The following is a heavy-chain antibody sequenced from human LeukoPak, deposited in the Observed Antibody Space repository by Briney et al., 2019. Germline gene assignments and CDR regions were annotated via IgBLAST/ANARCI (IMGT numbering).Heavy chain of an antibody. J-gene: IGHJ4*02. CDR3: ARMARDSNDY. V-gene: IGHV4-59*08. CDR1: RGSISPYF. CDR2: ISYRGNT. D-gene: IGHD5-24*01. Sequence: PSETLSLTCTVSRGSISPYFWSWIRQPRGKGLEWIGYISYRGNTNYNPSLKSRVSLSLDTSKSQFSLKVNSVTAADTAVYYCARMARDSNDYWGQGTLVTVSS.